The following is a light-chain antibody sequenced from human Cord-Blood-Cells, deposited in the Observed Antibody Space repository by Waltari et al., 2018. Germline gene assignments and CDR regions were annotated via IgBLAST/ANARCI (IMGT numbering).Light chain of an antibody. CDR2: AAS. J-gene: IGKJ1*01. V-gene: IGKV1-39*01. CDR1: QSISSY. CDR3: QQSYSTPWT. Sequence: DIQMTQSPSSLSASVGDRVTITCRASQSISSYLNWYQQKPRKAPKLLIYAASSLQSGVPSRFSGSGSGTDFTLTISSLQPEEFATYYCQQSYSTPWTFGQGTKVEIK.